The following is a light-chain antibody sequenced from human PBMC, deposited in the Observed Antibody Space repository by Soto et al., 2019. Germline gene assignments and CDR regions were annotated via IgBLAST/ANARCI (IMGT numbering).Light chain of an antibody. CDR3: QQYGTSRIT. J-gene: IGKJ5*01. CDR2: DAS. CDR1: QSVSSY. Sequence: EIVLTQSPATLSLSPGERATLSCRASQSVSSYLAWYQQKPGQAPRLLIYDASNRATGIPARFSGSGSGTDFTLAISRVEPEDFAVYYCQQYGTSRITFGQGTRLEIK. V-gene: IGKV3-11*01.